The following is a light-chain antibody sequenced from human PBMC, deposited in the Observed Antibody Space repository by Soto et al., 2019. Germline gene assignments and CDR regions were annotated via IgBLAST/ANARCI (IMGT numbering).Light chain of an antibody. J-gene: IGLJ1*01. CDR3: ASYRSSDTLEV. CDR2: AVN. V-gene: IGLV2-14*01. CDR1: SEDIGAYDY. Sequence: QSALTQPASVSASPGQSIFISCTGTSEDIGAYDYVSWYQQHPGKAPKLILYAVNDRPSGVSSRFTGSKSGNTASLTISGVQPDDEAEYYCASYRSSDTLEVFGTGTKVTVL.